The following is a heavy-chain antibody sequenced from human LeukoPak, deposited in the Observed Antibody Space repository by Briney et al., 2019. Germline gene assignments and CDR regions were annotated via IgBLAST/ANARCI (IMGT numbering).Heavy chain of an antibody. J-gene: IGHJ5*02. D-gene: IGHD3-3*01. CDR2: FYYSGSN. V-gene: IGHV4-31*03. CDR3: ARSIFWYPWFDP. CDR1: GGSISRGGYF. Sequence: SQTLSLICTVSGGSISRGGYFWRWIRQHPGGGLVWIGYFYYSGSNYYNPHLKSRVTTSVDTSKNQFSLKLSAVTAADTAVYYCARSIFWYPWFDPWGLGTLVTVSS.